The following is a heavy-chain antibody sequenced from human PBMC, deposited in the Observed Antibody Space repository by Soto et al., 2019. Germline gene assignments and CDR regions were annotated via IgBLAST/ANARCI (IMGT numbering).Heavy chain of an antibody. Sequence: SETLSLTCTVSGGSISSGDYYWSWIRQPPGKGLEWIGYIYYSGSTYYNPSLKSRVTISVDTSKNQFSLKLSSVTAADTAVYYCAREGGAAVFQMKGGNQFDPWGQGTLVTVSS. CDR3: AREGGAAVFQMKGGNQFDP. J-gene: IGHJ5*02. CDR1: GGSISSGDYY. V-gene: IGHV4-30-4*01. D-gene: IGHD6-13*01. CDR2: IYYSGST.